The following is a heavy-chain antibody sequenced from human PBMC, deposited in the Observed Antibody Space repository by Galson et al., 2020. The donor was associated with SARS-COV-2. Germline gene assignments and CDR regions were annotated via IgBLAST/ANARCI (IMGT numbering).Heavy chain of an antibody. Sequence: GESLKISCAASGFTFNSYTMNWVRQAPGKGLEWVSAISGSATGTYYADSVKGRFTISRDNLRNTLYLQMNGLRAEDTAVYYCARDRGGTDDFWRGYFTYYGMDVWGQGTTVTVSS. CDR3: ARDRGGTDDFWRGYFTYYGMDV. CDR2: ISGSATGT. J-gene: IGHJ6*02. D-gene: IGHD3-3*01. CDR1: GFTFNSYT. V-gene: IGHV3-23*01.